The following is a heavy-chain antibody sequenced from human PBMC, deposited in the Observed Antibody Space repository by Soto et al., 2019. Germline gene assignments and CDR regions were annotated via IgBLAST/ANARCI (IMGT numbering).Heavy chain of an antibody. Sequence: PGGSLRLSCAVSGFSVGNNYMSWVRQAPGKGLEWVSVIYISGNTQYADSVKDRFTISRDNSKNTLYLQMDNLRAEDTALYYCARGTGSSSWSRGWGKGTLVTVSS. CDR2: IYISGNT. CDR1: GFSVGNNY. CDR3: ARGTGSSSWSRG. V-gene: IGHV3-66*01. D-gene: IGHD6-13*01. J-gene: IGHJ4*02.